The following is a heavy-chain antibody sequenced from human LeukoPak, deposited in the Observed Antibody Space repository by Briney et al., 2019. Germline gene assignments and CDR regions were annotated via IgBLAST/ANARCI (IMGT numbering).Heavy chain of an antibody. V-gene: IGHV3-30-3*01. Sequence: GGSLRLSCAASGFTFSSYAMHWVRQAPGKGLEWVAVISYGGNNKYYADSVKGRFTISRDNSKNTLFLQMNSLRAEDTAVYYCASLQNVPSYYYYYVMDVWGQGTTVTVSS. CDR2: ISYGGNNK. CDR3: ASLQNVPSYYYYYVMDV. CDR1: GFTFSSYA. J-gene: IGHJ6*02. D-gene: IGHD2/OR15-2a*01.